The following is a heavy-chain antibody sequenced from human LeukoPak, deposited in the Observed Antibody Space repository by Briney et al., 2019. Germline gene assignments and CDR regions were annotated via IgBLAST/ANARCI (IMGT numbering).Heavy chain of an antibody. J-gene: IGHJ5*02. V-gene: IGHV1-2*02. CDR2: IKPNSGDT. CDR1: GYTFTGYY. Sequence: GASVKVSCKASGYTFTGYYIHWVRQAPGQGLEWMGLIKPNSGDTKYAQKFQGRVTMTRDTSITTAYMELSSLRSDDTALYYCVRDRPHNWFDPWGQGTLVTVPS. CDR3: VRDRPHNWFDP.